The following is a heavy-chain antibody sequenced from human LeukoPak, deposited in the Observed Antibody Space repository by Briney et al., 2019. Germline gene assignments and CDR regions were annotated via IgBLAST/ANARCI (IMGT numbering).Heavy chain of an antibody. CDR3: AIYYDSSGYQGSFDP. CDR2: FDPEDGET. D-gene: IGHD3-22*01. V-gene: IGHV1-24*01. J-gene: IGHJ5*02. Sequence: ASVKVSCKVSGYTLTELSMHWVRQAPGKGLEWMGGFDPEDGETIYAQKFQGRVTMTEDTSTDTAYMELSSLRSEDTAVYYCAIYYDSSGYQGSFDPWGQGTLVTVSS. CDR1: GYTLTELS.